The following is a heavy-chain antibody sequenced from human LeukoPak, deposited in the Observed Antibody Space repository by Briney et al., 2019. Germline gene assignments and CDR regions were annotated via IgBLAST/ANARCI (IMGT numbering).Heavy chain of an antibody. V-gene: IGHV1-2*02. CDR1: GYTFTGYY. CDR2: INPNSGGT. D-gene: IGHD6-19*01. J-gene: IGHJ3*02. Sequence: ASVKVSCKASGYTFTGYYMHWVRQAPGQGLEWMGWINPNSGGTNYAQKFQGRGAMTRDTSLSTAYMELGRMRSDDTAVYYCARAGYSSGWYRGYDAFDIWGQGTMVTVSS. CDR3: ARAGYSSGWYRGYDAFDI.